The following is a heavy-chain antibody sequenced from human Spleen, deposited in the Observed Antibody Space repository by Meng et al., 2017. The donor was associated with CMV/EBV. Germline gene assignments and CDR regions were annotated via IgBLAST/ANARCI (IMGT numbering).Heavy chain of an antibody. CDR3: ARVVGLFRSGWFDP. J-gene: IGHJ5*02. D-gene: IGHD2-15*01. CDR1: GYRFTNYW. CDR2: IYPDDSDT. Sequence: GESLKISCKGFGYRFTNYWIGWVRQMPGKGLEWLGIIYPDDSDTRYSPSFRGQVTITADKSIRTDYLQWSSLKASDTALYYCARVVGLFRSGWFDPWGQGTLVTVSS. V-gene: IGHV5-51*01.